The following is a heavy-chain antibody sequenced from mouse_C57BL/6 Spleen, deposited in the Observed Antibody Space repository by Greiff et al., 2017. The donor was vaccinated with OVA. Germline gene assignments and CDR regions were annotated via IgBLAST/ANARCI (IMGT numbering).Heavy chain of an antibody. J-gene: IGHJ3*01. Sequence: QVQLQQSGPELVKPGASVKISCKASGYTFTDYYINWVKQRPGQGLEWIGWIFPGSGSTYYKEKFKGKATLTVDKSSSTAYMLLSSLTSEDSAVYFCARSDYYGSSLFAYWGQGTLVTVSA. V-gene: IGHV1-75*01. CDR1: GYTFTDYY. CDR2: IFPGSGST. CDR3: ARSDYYGSSLFAY. D-gene: IGHD1-1*01.